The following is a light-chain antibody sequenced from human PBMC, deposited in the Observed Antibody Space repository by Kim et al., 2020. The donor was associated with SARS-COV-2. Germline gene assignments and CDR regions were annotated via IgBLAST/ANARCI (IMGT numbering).Light chain of an antibody. CDR2: GKN. CDR3: NSRDSSGNHFVV. J-gene: IGLJ2*01. V-gene: IGLV3-19*01. CDR1: SLRSYY. Sequence: SSELTQDPAVSVALGQTVRITCQGDSLRSYYASWYQQKPGQAPVLVIYGKNNRPSGTPDRFSGSSSGNTASLTITGAQAEDEADYYCNSRDSSGNHFVVFGGGTQLTVL.